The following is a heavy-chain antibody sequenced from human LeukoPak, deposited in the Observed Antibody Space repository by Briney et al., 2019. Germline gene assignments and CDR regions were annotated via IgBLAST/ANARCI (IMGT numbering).Heavy chain of an antibody. V-gene: IGHV4-59*02. J-gene: IGHJ4*02. CDR1: GGSVSRNY. CDR2: IFYSGST. Sequence: SETLSLTCTVSGGSVSRNYWTWLRQAPGKGLEWLGYIFYSGSTNYNPSLKSRVTISVDTSTNHVSLKLDSVTAADTAMYYCARGMSPLPSLYDSSGYAPDSWGQGTLVTVSS. D-gene: IGHD3-22*01. CDR3: ARGMSPLPSLYDSSGYAPDS.